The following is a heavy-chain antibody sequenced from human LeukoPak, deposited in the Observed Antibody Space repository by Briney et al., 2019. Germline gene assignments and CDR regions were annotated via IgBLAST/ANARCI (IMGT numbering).Heavy chain of an antibody. J-gene: IGHJ4*02. D-gene: IGHD6-13*01. V-gene: IGHV4-38-2*02. Sequence: SETLSLTCSVSGYSISSGYYWGWIRQPPGKGLEWIGNIYQSGRTSYNSSLESRVTISVDTSKNQFSLTLNSVTAADTTVYHCARARAGTTFDFWGQGTLVTVSS. CDR2: IYQSGRT. CDR3: ARARAGTTFDF. CDR1: GYSISSGYY.